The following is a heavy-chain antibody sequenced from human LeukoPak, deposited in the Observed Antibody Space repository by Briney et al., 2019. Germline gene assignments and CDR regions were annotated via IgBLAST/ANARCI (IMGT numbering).Heavy chain of an antibody. CDR3: ARVPSYCSGGSCFSGMDV. V-gene: IGHV4-59*01. CDR1: GGSISSYY. Sequence: SETLSLTCTVSGGSISSYYWSWIRQPPGKGLEWIGYIYYSGSTNYNPSLKSRVTISVDTSKNQFSLKLSSVTAADTAVYYCARVPSYCSGGSCFSGMDVWGQGTTVTVSS. D-gene: IGHD2-15*01. CDR2: IYYSGST. J-gene: IGHJ6*02.